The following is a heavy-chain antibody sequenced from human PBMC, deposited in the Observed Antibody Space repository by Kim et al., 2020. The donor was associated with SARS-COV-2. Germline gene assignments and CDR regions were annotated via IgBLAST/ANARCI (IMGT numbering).Heavy chain of an antibody. CDR3: ARVYADYGGYYFDY. Sequence: AACVKGRFHISRDDSKNSQYLQMHSLKTEDTAVYYCARVYADYGGYYFDYWGQGTLDPLSS. D-gene: IGHD4-17*01. V-gene: IGHV3-72*01. J-gene: IGHJ4*02.